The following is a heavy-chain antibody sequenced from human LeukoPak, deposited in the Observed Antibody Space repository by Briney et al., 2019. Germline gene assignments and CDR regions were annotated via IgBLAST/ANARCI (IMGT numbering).Heavy chain of an antibody. CDR3: VRREEISGHYDY. D-gene: IGHD2-15*01. CDR2: ISSNGGNT. CDR1: GFTFSSFP. V-gene: IGHV3-64D*09. J-gene: IGHJ4*02. Sequence: PGGSLRLSCSVSGFTFSSFPMHWVRQAPGERLEFVSGISSNGGNTNYADSVKGRFTISRDNSKNTLYLQMSSLRAEDTAMYYCVRREEISGHYDYWGQGTLVTVSS.